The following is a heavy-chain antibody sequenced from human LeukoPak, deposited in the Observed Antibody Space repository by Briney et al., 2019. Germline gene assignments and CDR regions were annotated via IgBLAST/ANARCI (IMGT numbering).Heavy chain of an antibody. CDR2: INHSGST. CDR3: ARSTVYNWFDP. D-gene: IGHD5/OR15-5a*01. Sequence: SETLSLTCAVYGGSFSGYYWSWIRQPPGKGLEWIGEINHSGSTNYNPSLKSRVTISVDTSKNQFSLKLSSVTAADTAVYYCARSTVYNWFDPWGQGTLVTVSS. CDR1: GGSFSGYY. J-gene: IGHJ5*02. V-gene: IGHV4-34*01.